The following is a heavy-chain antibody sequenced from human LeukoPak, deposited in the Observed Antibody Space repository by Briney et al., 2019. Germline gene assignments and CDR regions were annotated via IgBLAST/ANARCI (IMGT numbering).Heavy chain of an antibody. D-gene: IGHD6-6*01. Sequence: SVKVSCKSSGYTFTTYGVSWVRQAPGQGLEWMGGIIPIFGTANYAQKFQGRVTITADESTSTAYMELSSLRSEDTAVYYCARDRYSSSPGYYYYYMDVWGKGTTVTVSS. CDR2: IIPIFGTA. CDR1: GYTFTTYG. J-gene: IGHJ6*03. V-gene: IGHV1-69*13. CDR3: ARDRYSSSPGYYYYYMDV.